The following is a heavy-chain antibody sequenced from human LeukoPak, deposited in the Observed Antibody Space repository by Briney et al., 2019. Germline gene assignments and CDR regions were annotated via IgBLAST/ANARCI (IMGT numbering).Heavy chain of an antibody. CDR3: ATNYYGSGTLDY. Sequence: ASVKVSCKVSGYTLTELSMHWVRQAPGKGLEWMGGFDPEDGETIYAQKFQGRATMTEDTSTDTAYMELSSLRSEDTAAYYCATNYYGSGTLDYWGQGTLVTVSS. CDR2: FDPEDGET. J-gene: IGHJ4*02. CDR1: GYTLTELS. D-gene: IGHD3-10*01. V-gene: IGHV1-24*01.